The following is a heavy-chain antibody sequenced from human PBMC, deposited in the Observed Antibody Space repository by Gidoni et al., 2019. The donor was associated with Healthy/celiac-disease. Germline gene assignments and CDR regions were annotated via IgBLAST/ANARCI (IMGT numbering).Heavy chain of an antibody. CDR3: ARGGDCSGGSCPDDAFDI. D-gene: IGHD2-15*01. CDR2: ISDYNGNT. J-gene: IGHJ3*02. CDR1: GYTFTNYG. V-gene: IGHV1-18*01. Sequence: QVQLVQSVAEVKKPGASLKVSCNASGYTFTNYGISWVRKAPGQGLEWMVWISDYNGNTNYAQKLQGRVTMTTDTSTSTAYMELRSLRSDDTAVYYCARGGDCSGGSCPDDAFDIWGQGTMVTVSS.